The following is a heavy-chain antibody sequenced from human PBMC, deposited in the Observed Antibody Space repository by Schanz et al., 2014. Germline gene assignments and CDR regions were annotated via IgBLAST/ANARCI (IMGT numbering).Heavy chain of an antibody. CDR1: AGSISGSGYY. J-gene: IGHJ4*02. CDR2: IYYSGST. D-gene: IGHD3-3*01. CDR3: ARHWRRDYFDY. V-gene: IGHV4-39*01. Sequence: QLQLQESGPGLVKPSETLSLTCTVSAGSISGSGYYWGWIRQPPGKGLEWIGTIYYSGSTYYDPSLERRVTIAVDTSKNQFPRKLNSVTAADTAMYYCARHWRRDYFDYWGRGTLVTVSS.